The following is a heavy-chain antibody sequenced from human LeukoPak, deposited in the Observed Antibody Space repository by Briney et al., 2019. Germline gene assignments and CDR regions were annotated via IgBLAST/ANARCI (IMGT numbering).Heavy chain of an antibody. Sequence: GGSLRLSCAASGFTFSDHYMSWFRQAPGKGLEWVSYISNSGSLKYYADSVKGRFTISRDNAKNSLYLQMNSLRAEDTAVYYCASPRLGHMVGGQGTLVTVSS. CDR3: ASPRLGHMV. CDR2: ISNSGSLK. D-gene: IGHD2-21*01. V-gene: IGHV3-11*04. CDR1: GFTFSDHY. J-gene: IGHJ4*02.